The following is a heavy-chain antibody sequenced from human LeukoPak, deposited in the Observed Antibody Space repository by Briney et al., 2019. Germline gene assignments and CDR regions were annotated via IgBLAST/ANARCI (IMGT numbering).Heavy chain of an antibody. D-gene: IGHD1-26*01. Sequence: PSETLSLTCAVYGRSFSGYYWSWIRQPPGKGLEWIGEINHSGSTNYNPSLKSRVTISVDTSKNQFSLKLSSVTAADTAVYYCARDLGATNDWYFDLWGRGTLVTVSS. V-gene: IGHV4-34*01. CDR3: ARDLGATNDWYFDL. CDR2: INHSGST. CDR1: GRSFSGYY. J-gene: IGHJ2*01.